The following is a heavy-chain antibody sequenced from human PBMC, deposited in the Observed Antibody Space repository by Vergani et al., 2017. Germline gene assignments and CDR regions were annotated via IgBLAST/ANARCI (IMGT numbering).Heavy chain of an antibody. CDR1: GFTFNSYA. J-gene: IGHJ3*01. V-gene: IGHV3-23*01. CDR2: INNNGGST. CDR3: AKVCGSTSCPYGGGAFDV. D-gene: IGHD2-2*01. Sequence: EVQLLESGGDLVQPGGSLRLSCAASGFTFNSYAMTWVRQAPGKGLEWVSGINNNGGSTYYADSVKGRFTISRDNSKNTLYLQMTDLRAEDTATYYCAKVCGSTSCPYGGGAFDVWVHGTMVTVSS.